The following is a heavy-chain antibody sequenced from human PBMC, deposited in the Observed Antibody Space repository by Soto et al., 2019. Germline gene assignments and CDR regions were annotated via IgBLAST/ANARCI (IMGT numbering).Heavy chain of an antibody. CDR2: IYYSGST. CDR3: ARVATINAWFDP. D-gene: IGHD5-12*01. J-gene: IGHJ5*02. V-gene: IGHV4-30-4*01. CDR1: GGSISSGDYY. Sequence: PSETLSLTCTVSGGSISSGDYYWSWIRQPPGKGLEWIGYIYYSGSTYYNPSLKSRVTISVDTSKNQFSLKLSSVTAADTAVYYCARVATINAWFDPWGQGTLVTVSS.